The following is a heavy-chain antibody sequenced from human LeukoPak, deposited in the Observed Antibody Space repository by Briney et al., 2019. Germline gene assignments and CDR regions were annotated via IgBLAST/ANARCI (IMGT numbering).Heavy chain of an antibody. Sequence: DPLTLICSLSVAFLSSGSKLGGWGCQPPGKTLEWLGSIYSSGSIYYNSSLQSRVIIILDTPKTHFSLTLTSVPGQDTAVYYCAISDGYGLVEIWGQGTMGTVSS. CDR1: VAFLSSGSKL. V-gene: IGHV4-39*07. J-gene: IGHJ3*02. CDR3: AISDGYGLVEI. D-gene: IGHD3-10*01. CDR2: IYSSGSI.